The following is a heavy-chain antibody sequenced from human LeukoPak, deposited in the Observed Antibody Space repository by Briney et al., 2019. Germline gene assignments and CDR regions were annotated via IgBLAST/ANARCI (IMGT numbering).Heavy chain of an antibody. Sequence: GASVKVSCKASGYTFTSYDINWVRQAFGQGLDWMGWMNPNSGNTASAQKLQGRVTMTTNTSISTAYMELTGLRSEDTAMYFCARKGLLGSGKPWFDPWGQGTLVTVSS. CDR1: GYTFTSYD. D-gene: IGHD2-15*01. V-gene: IGHV1-8*01. J-gene: IGHJ5*02. CDR2: MNPNSGNT. CDR3: ARKGLLGSGKPWFDP.